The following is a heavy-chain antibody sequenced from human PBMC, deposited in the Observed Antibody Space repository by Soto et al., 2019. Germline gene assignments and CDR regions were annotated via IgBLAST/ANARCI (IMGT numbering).Heavy chain of an antibody. D-gene: IGHD2-8*01. V-gene: IGHV4-31*03. CDR3: VRGGSCTNGVCSVFDY. CDR1: GGSVSSVGYY. Sequence: SETLSLTCTVSGGSVSSVGYYWSWIREQPGEGLELIGYITYSGNTYYNPSLESRVTMSADTSKNQFSLKLSSVTAADTAVYFCVRGGSCTNGVCSVFDYWGQGTLVTVSS. J-gene: IGHJ4*02. CDR2: ITYSGNT.